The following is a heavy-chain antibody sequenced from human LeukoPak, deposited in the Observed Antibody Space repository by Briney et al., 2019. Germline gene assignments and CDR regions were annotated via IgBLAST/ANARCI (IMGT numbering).Heavy chain of an antibody. D-gene: IGHD3-10*01. J-gene: IGHJ4*02. CDR1: GGSISSGSYY. CDR3: ARDMVRGVIHVGFDY. V-gene: IGHV4-61*02. CDR2: IYTTGST. Sequence: SETLSLTCTVSGGSISSGSYYWSWIRQPAGKGLEWIGRIYTTGSTNYNPSLKSRVTISVDTSKNQFSLKLSSVTAADTAVYYCARDMVRGVIHVGFDYWGQGTLVTVSS.